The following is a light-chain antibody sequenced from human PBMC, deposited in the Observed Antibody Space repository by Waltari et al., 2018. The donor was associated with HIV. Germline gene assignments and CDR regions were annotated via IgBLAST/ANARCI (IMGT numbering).Light chain of an antibody. CDR2: ETS. Sequence: DTQLTQSQPFLSAYVGDRVTITCRASQGIAGYLAWYQQKPGKPPNLLIYETSTLQNGVPSRFSGSGSGTEFTLTISSLQPEDFTTYYCQQLNTYPPTFGGGTKVEIK. CDR1: QGIAGY. CDR3: QQLNTYPPT. J-gene: IGKJ4*01. V-gene: IGKV1-9*01.